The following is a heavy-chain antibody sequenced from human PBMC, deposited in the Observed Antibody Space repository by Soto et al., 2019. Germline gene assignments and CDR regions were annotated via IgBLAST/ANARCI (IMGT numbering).Heavy chain of an antibody. V-gene: IGHV1-2*04. CDR2: INPNSGGT. CDR3: ARDREYSSGWWSGYYGMDV. J-gene: IGHJ6*02. Sequence: QVQLVQSGAEVKKPGASVKVSCKASGYTFTGYYMHWVRQAPGQGLEWRGWINPNSGGTNYAQKFQGWVTMTRDTSISTAYMELSRLRSDDTAVYYCARDREYSSGWWSGYYGMDVWGQGTTVTVSS. D-gene: IGHD6-19*01. CDR1: GYTFTGYY.